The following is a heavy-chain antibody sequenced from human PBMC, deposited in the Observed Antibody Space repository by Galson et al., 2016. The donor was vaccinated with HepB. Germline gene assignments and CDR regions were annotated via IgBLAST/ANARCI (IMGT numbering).Heavy chain of an antibody. CDR1: GYTFTSFD. D-gene: IGHD3-10*01. CDR2: MNPYTGNT. J-gene: IGHJ4*02. V-gene: IGHV1-8*01. CDR3: ARGFQWRGMDMGRGVIYY. Sequence: SVKVSCKASGYTFTSFDINWVRQATGQGLEWMGWMNPYTGNTGYAQKFQGRVTMTRNTSISTAYLELSGLRSEDTAVYYCARGFQWRGMDMGRGVIYYRGQGTRVIVSS.